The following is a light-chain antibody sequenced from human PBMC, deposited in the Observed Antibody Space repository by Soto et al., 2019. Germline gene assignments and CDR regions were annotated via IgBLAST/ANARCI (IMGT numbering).Light chain of an antibody. Sequence: QSVLTQPASVSGSPGQSVTISCTGTISDVGGYNYVSWYQQYPGKAPKVMIYDVSNRPSGVSNRFSGSKSGNTASLTISGLQAEDEADYYCSSYTSSNTLYVFGTGTKVT. CDR2: DVS. V-gene: IGLV2-14*01. J-gene: IGLJ1*01. CDR3: SSYTSSNTLYV. CDR1: ISDVGGYNY.